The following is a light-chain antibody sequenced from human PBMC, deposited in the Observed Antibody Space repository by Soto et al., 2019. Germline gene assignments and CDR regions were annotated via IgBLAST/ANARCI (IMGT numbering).Light chain of an antibody. CDR1: QPISSW. V-gene: IGKV1-5*03. CDR3: QQYNSYWT. J-gene: IGKJ1*01. CDR2: KAS. Sequence: IQMTQAPFTVPGPVGDRVTITCRASQPISSWLASYQQQPGKAPTRLIYKASTLKSGVPSRFSGSGSGTEFSLTTSSLQPDEFATYYCQQYNSYWTFGQGTKVDIK.